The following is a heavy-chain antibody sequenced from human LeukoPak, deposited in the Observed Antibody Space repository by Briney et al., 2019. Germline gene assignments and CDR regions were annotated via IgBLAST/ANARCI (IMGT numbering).Heavy chain of an antibody. CDR3: ARGGY. J-gene: IGHJ4*02. CDR2: FYYSGST. CDR1: GGSISSYY. V-gene: IGHV4-59*08. Sequence: SETLSLTCTVSGGSISSYYWSWIRQPPGKGLEWIGYFYYSGSTNYNPSLKSRVTISVDTSKNQFSLKLSSVTAADTAVYYCARGGYWGQGTLVTVSS. D-gene: IGHD2-15*01.